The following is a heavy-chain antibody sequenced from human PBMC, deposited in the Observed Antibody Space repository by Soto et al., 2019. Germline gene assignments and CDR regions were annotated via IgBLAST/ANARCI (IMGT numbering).Heavy chain of an antibody. Sequence: ASVKVSCKASGYTFTGYYMHWVRQAPGQGLEWMGWINPNSGGTNYAQKFQGWVTMTRDTSISTAYMELSRLRSDDTAVYYCARSVVARPVPPFQHWGQGTLVTVSS. D-gene: IGHD2-15*01. CDR3: ARSVVARPVPPFQH. CDR2: INPNSGGT. V-gene: IGHV1-2*04. CDR1: GYTFTGYY. J-gene: IGHJ1*01.